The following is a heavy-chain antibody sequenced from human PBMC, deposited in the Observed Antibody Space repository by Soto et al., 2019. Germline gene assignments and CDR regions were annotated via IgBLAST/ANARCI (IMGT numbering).Heavy chain of an antibody. CDR1: GGSFSGYY. D-gene: IGHD3-16*02. Sequence: QVQLQQWGAGLLKPSETLSLTCAVYGGSFSGYYWSWIRQPPGKGLEWIGEINHSGSTNYNPSLKSRVIISVDTSKNQFSLKLSSVTAADTAVYYCARAYYIWGSYRSPSTFDYWGQGTLVTVSS. CDR2: INHSGST. V-gene: IGHV4-34*01. CDR3: ARAYYIWGSYRSPSTFDY. J-gene: IGHJ4*02.